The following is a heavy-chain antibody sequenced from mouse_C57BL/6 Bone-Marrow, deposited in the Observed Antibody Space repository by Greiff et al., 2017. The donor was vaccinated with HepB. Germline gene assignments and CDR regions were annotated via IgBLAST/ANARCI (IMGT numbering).Heavy chain of an antibody. CDR2: ISSGSSTI. CDR1: GFTFSDYG. CDR3: ARSKGAWFAY. V-gene: IGHV5-17*01. J-gene: IGHJ3*01. Sequence: VQLQQSGGGLVKPGGSLKLSCAASGFTFSDYGMHWVRQAPEKGLEWVAYISSGSSTIYSADTVKGRFTISRDNAKNTLFLQMTTLRSEVTAMYYCARSKGAWFAYWGQGTLVTVSA.